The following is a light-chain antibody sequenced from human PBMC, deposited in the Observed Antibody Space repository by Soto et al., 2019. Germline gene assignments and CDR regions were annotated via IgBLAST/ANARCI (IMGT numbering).Light chain of an antibody. CDR3: QVWDSSSDHVV. V-gene: IGLV3-21*04. CDR1: NIGSKS. CDR2: YDS. J-gene: IGLJ2*01. Sequence: SYEPTQPPSVSVAPGKTARITCGGNNIGSKSVQWYQQKPGQAPVLVIYYDSDRPSGIPERFSGSNSGNTATLTISRVEAGDEADYYCQVWDSSSDHVVFGGGTKLTVL.